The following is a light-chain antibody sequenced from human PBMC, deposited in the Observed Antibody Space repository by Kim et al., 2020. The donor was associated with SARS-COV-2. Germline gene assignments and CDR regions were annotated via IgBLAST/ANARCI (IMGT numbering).Light chain of an antibody. J-gene: IGKJ4*01. CDR1: QSVSSSY. CDR3: QQYGISPST. Sequence: EIVLTQSPGTLSLSPGERATLSCRASQSVSSSYLAWYQQKPGQAPRLLIYDASSRATGIPDRFRGSGSGTDFTLTISRLEPEDFAVYYCQQYGISPSTFGGGTKVDIK. V-gene: IGKV3-20*01. CDR2: DAS.